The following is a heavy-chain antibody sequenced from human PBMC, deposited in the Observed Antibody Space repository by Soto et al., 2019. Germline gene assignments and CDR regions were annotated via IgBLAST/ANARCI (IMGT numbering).Heavy chain of an antibody. CDR2: IIPMLGMS. CDR3: ATSYGSGSRPFDY. CDR1: GATFNFYT. D-gene: IGHD3-10*01. J-gene: IGHJ4*02. Sequence: QVQLVQSGAEVKKPGSSVKVSCKASGATFNFYTISWVRQAPGQGLEWMGRIIPMLGMSNYAQKVQDRVTIIADKSTSTAYMQLSSLRSEDTAIYYCATSYGSGSRPFDYWGQGTLVTVSS. V-gene: IGHV1-69*02.